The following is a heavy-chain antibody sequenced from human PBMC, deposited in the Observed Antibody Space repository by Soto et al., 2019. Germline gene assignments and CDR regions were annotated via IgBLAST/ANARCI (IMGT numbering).Heavy chain of an antibody. Sequence: QVQLQESGRGLVKPSQTLSLTCTVSGGSISSGGYYWSWIRQHPGKGLEWIGYIFDTGSTYYNPSLKSRVTISVDTSKNQLSLKLSSVTAADTAVYHCARDLRGGSYGMDVWGQGTTVTVSS. CDR2: IFDTGST. V-gene: IGHV4-31*03. CDR3: ARDLRGGSYGMDV. D-gene: IGHD3-10*01. CDR1: GGSISSGGYY. J-gene: IGHJ6*02.